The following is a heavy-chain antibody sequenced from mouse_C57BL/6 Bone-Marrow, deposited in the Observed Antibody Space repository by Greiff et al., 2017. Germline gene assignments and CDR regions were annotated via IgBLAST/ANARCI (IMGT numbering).Heavy chain of an antibody. CDR3: TKDYYDPYFDY. CDR1: GYTFTSYW. J-gene: IGHJ2*01. CDR2: IYPGNSDT. D-gene: IGHD2-4*01. V-gene: IGHV1-5*01. Sequence: VHVKQSGTVLARPGASVKMSCKTSGYTFTSYWMHWVKQRPGQGLEWIGAIYPGNSDTSYNQKFKGKAKLTAVTSASTAYMELSSLTNEDSAVYYCTKDYYDPYFDYWGQGTTLTVAS.